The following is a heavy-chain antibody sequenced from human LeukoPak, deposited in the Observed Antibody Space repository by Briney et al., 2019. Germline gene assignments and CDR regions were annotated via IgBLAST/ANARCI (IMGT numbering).Heavy chain of an antibody. CDR1: GYTFTGYY. CDR2: INPNSGGT. Sequence: ASVKVSCKASGYTFTGYYMHWVRQAPGQGLEWMGWINPNSGGTNCAQKFQGRVTMTRDTSISTAYMELSRLRSDDTAVYYCAREIGPRQLHLWGSAFDYWGQGTLVTVSS. CDR3: AREIGPRQLHLWGSAFDY. V-gene: IGHV1-2*02. J-gene: IGHJ4*02. D-gene: IGHD5-18*01.